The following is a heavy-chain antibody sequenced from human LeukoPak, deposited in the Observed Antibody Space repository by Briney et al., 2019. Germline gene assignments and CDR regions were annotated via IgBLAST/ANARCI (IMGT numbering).Heavy chain of an antibody. J-gene: IGHJ4*02. CDR2: ISYDGSNK. CDR1: GFTFSSYG. V-gene: IGHV3-30*18. Sequence: GGSLRLSCAASGFTFSSYGMHWDRQAPGKGLEWVAVISYDGSNKYYADSVKGRFTISRDNSKNTLYLQMNSLRAEDTAVYYCAKGQYSSGWYFDYWGQGTLVTVSS. CDR3: AKGQYSSGWYFDY. D-gene: IGHD6-19*01.